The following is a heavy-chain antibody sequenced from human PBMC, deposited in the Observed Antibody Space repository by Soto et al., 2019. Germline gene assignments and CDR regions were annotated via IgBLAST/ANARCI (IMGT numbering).Heavy chain of an antibody. CDR1: GGSFSNYY. V-gene: IGHV4-34*01. CDR2: INTNVSP. D-gene: IGHD3-22*01. J-gene: IGHJ4*02. CDR3: AIKYSSGYYYRDY. Sequence: SETLSLTCAVYGGSFSNYYWSWVRQSPGKGLEWIGEINTNVSPNYSPSLKSRVTRSVATSNYQLSLKLSSVAAAEPAVAYCAIKYSSGYYYRDYWGQGTLVTVSS.